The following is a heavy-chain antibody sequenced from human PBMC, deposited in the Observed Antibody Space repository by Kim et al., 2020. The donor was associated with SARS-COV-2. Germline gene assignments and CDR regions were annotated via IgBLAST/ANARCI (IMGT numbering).Heavy chain of an antibody. CDR2: IYPGDSDT. J-gene: IGHJ6*02. CDR3: ARLGGYYGSGSYYNEPTTYYYYYGMDV. D-gene: IGHD3-10*01. V-gene: IGHV5-51*01. CDR1: GYSFTSYW. Sequence: GESLKISCKGSGYSFTSYWIGWVRQMPGKGLEWMGIIYPGDSDTRYSPSFQGQVTISADKSISTAYLQWSSLKASDTAMYYCARLGGYYGSGSYYNEPTTYYYYYGMDVWGQGTTVTVSS.